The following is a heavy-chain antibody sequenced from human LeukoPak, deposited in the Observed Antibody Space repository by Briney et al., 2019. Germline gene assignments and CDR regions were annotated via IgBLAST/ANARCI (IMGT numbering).Heavy chain of an antibody. Sequence: ASVKVSCKASGGTFSSYAISWVRQAPGQGLERMGGIIPIFGTANYAQKFQGRVTITADESTSTAYMELSSLRSEDTAVYYCARDCSSTSCYGVGGDYWGQGTLVTVSS. D-gene: IGHD2-2*01. J-gene: IGHJ4*02. CDR2: IIPIFGTA. CDR3: ARDCSSTSCYGVGGDY. V-gene: IGHV1-69*13. CDR1: GGTFSSYA.